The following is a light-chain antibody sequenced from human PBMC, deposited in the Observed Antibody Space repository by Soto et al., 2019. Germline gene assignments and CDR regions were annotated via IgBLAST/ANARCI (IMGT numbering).Light chain of an antibody. CDR3: QQHNAWPLT. J-gene: IGKJ4*01. CDR2: VAS. V-gene: IGKV3-15*01. CDR1: QTVGTS. Sequence: EIVLTQSPATLSVSPGERATLTCRASQTVGTSLAWYQQKPGQAPRLLRYVASTRATGVPSRCSGSGSGTEFALIISSLQSEDFAVYYCQQHNAWPLTFGGGTKVEIK.